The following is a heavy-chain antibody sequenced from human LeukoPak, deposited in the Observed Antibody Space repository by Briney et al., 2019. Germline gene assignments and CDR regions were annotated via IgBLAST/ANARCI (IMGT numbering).Heavy chain of an antibody. CDR3: ARGIAVAEPLLNY. Sequence: GGSLRLSCAASGFTFSSYAMHWVRQAPGKGLEWVAVISYDGSNKYYANSVKGRFTISRDNSKNTLYLQMNSLRAEDTAVYYCARGIAVAEPLLNYWGQGTLVTVSS. CDR1: GFTFSSYA. D-gene: IGHD6-19*01. J-gene: IGHJ4*02. V-gene: IGHV3-30-3*01. CDR2: ISYDGSNK.